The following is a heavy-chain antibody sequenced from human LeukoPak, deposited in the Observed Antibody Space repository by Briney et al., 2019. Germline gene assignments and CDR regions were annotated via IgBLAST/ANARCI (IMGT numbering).Heavy chain of an antibody. V-gene: IGHV3-21*01. Sequence: GGSLRLSCAASGFSFSIYSMNWVRQAQGKGLEWVSSVSSSSTSIYYADSLKGRFTISRDNAKNSLFLQVNSLRDEDTAVYYCARGPPCSSTSCYVTGAFDFWGQGTVVTVSS. D-gene: IGHD2-2*01. CDR3: ARGPPCSSTSCYVTGAFDF. J-gene: IGHJ3*01. CDR1: GFSFSIYS. CDR2: VSSSSTSI.